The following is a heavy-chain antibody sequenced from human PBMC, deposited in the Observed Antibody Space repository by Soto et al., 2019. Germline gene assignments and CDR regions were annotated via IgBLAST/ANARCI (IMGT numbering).Heavy chain of an antibody. CDR1: GYIFTTYF. CDR3: ARDSCPTATCAGGRNHFDP. V-gene: IGHV1-46*01. CDR2: INPSGGRT. Sequence: ASVKVSCKATGYIFTTYFMHWFRQAPGQGLEWMGIINPSGGRTTYAQNFQGRVTMTRDTSTSTVYMELSSLRSEDTAVYYCARDSCPTATCAGGRNHFDPWGQGTPVAVCS. J-gene: IGHJ5*02. D-gene: IGHD3-16*01.